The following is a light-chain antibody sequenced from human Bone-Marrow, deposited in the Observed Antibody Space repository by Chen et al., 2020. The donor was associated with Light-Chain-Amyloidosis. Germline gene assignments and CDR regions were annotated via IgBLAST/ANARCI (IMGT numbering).Light chain of an antibody. CDR3: QSADSSGTYEVI. Sequence: SYELTQPPSVSVSPAQTARITCSGDDLPTKYAYWYQQKPGQAPVLVIHRDTERPSGISERFSGSSSGTTATWTISGVQAEDEADYHCQSADSSGTYEVIFGGGTKLTVL. J-gene: IGLJ2*01. CDR2: RDT. V-gene: IGLV3-25*03. CDR1: DLPTKY.